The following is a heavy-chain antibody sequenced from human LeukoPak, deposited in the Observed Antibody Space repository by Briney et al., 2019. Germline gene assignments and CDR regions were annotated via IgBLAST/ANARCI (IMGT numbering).Heavy chain of an antibody. J-gene: IGHJ4*02. D-gene: IGHD2-2*01. CDR2: ISGSGGIR. CDR1: GFTFSNYA. Sequence: PGGSLRLSCVASGFTFSNYAMTWVRQAPGKGLEWVSFISGSGGIRNYADSVKGRFTISRDNSKNTLSLQMNSLRAEDTAVYYCAKTVVPASPVPGVSYWGQGTLVTVSS. V-gene: IGHV3-23*01. CDR3: AKTVVPASPVPGVSY.